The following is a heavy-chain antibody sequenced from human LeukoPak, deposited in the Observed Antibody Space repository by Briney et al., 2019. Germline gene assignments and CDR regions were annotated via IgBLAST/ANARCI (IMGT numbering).Heavy chain of an antibody. D-gene: IGHD3-22*01. V-gene: IGHV4-31*03. J-gene: IGHJ4*02. CDR3: ARAVLDDSSGYSLVDY. Sequence: SQTLSLTCTVSGGSISSGGYYWSWIRQHPGKGLEWLGYIYYSGSTYYNPSLKSRVTISVDTSKNQFSLKLSSVTAADTAVYYCARAVLDDSSGYSLVDYWGQGTLVTVSS. CDR1: GGSISSGGYY. CDR2: IYYSGST.